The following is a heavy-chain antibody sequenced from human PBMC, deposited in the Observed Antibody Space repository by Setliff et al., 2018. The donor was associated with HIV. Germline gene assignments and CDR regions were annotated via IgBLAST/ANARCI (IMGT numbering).Heavy chain of an antibody. Sequence: ASVKVSCKASGYTFTSYYMHWVRQAPGQGLEWMGIINPSGGSASYAQKFQGRVSMTSDTSTSTVYMELSSLRSEDTAVYYCARSQITYRNFDHWGQGTLVTVSS. CDR2: INPSGGSA. CDR1: GYTFTSYY. J-gene: IGHJ4*02. D-gene: IGHD1-20*01. V-gene: IGHV1-46*01. CDR3: ARSQITYRNFDH.